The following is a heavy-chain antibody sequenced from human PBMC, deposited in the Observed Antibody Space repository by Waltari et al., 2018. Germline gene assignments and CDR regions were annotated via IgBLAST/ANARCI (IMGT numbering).Heavy chain of an antibody. CDR1: GFTFSSYA. D-gene: IGHD1-1*01. J-gene: IGHJ4*02. CDR2: ISYDGSNN. V-gene: IGHV3-30-3*01. Sequence: QVQLVESGGGVVQPGRSLRISCAASGFTFSSYAMHWVRQAPGKGLEVVAVISYDGSNNYSANSVKGRFTISRDNSKNTLYLQRNSLRAEDTAVYYCASQDGLEHGYWGQGTLVTVSS. CDR3: ASQDGLEHGY.